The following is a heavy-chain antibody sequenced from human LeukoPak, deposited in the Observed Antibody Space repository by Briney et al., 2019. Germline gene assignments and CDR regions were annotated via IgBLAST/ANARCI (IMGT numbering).Heavy chain of an antibody. CDR2: ISYDGRNK. Sequence: GRSLRLSSAAPRLTFSSYAMHWVPQAPGKRLEWVAVISYDGRNKYYADSVKGRFTISRDNSKNTLYLQMNSLRAEDTAVYYCARGGEEIAVDYWGQGTLVTVSS. V-gene: IGHV3-30*04. J-gene: IGHJ4*02. CDR3: ARGGEEIAVDY. CDR1: RLTFSSYA. D-gene: IGHD2-21*01.